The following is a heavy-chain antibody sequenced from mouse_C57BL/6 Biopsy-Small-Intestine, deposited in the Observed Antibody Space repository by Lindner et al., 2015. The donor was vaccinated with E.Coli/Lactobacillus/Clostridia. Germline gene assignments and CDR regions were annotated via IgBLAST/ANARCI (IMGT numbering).Heavy chain of an antibody. V-gene: IGHV1-85*01. Sequence: VQLQESGPELAKPGASVKLSCKASGYTFTNYDVNWVIQRPGQELEWIGWIYPGNDNTKYNEKFKGKATLTVDISSSTAYMELHSLTSEDSAVYFCARWGLNWHFFDYWGQGTTLTVSS. CDR3: ARWGLNWHFFDY. J-gene: IGHJ2*01. CDR1: GYTFTNYD. CDR2: IYPGNDNT. D-gene: IGHD4-1*02.